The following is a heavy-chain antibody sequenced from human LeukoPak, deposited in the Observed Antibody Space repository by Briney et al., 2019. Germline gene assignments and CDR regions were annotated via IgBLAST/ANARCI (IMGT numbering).Heavy chain of an antibody. V-gene: IGHV3-9*01. J-gene: IGHJ4*02. D-gene: IGHD5-18*01. CDR1: GFTFDDYA. Sequence: GGSLRLSCAASGFTFDDYAMHWVRQAPGKGLEWVSGISWNSGSIGYADSVKGRFTISRDNSKNTLYLQMNSLRAEDTAVYYCAKDLGMGTKLWLPYFDYWGQGTLVTVSS. CDR3: AKDLGMGTKLWLPYFDY. CDR2: ISWNSGSI.